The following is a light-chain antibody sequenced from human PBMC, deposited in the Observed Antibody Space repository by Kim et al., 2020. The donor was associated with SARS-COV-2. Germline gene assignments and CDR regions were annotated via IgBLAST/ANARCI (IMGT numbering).Light chain of an antibody. CDR1: SRAVGGNNY. CDR2: EVG. Sequence: GQSVPISATGTSRAVGGNNYVSCYQQHPGKAPKLRIYEVGKRPSGVPDRFSGSKSGNTASLTVSGLQAEDEADYYCSSYASNIAWVFGGGTQLTVL. CDR3: SSYASNIAWV. V-gene: IGLV2-8*01. J-gene: IGLJ3*02.